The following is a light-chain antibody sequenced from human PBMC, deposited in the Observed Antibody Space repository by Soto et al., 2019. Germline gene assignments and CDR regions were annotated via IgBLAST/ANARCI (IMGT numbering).Light chain of an antibody. CDR1: QTLLHSNGHNY. Sequence: DVVMTQSPLSLPVIPGEPASISCRSSQTLLHSNGHNYLDWYRQKPGQSPQLLIYLGSNRASGVPDRFSGSGSGTEFTLKISRVEAEDVGIYYCMQTLQTTPWTFGQGTKVEIK. V-gene: IGKV2-28*01. CDR3: MQTLQTTPWT. J-gene: IGKJ1*01. CDR2: LGS.